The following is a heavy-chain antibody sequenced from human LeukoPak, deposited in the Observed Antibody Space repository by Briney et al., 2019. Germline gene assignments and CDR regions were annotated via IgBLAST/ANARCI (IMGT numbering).Heavy chain of an antibody. J-gene: IGHJ4*02. V-gene: IGHV3-23*01. D-gene: IGHD1-26*01. CDR2: ISGSGDNT. Sequence: GGSLRLSCAASGFTFSAYAMNWVRQAPGKGLEWVSSISGSGDNTYYADSVKGRFTISRDNSKNTLYLQMNSLRAEDTAVYYCAKEGIEGAGDYWGQGTLVTVSS. CDR3: AKEGIEGAGDY. CDR1: GFTFSAYA.